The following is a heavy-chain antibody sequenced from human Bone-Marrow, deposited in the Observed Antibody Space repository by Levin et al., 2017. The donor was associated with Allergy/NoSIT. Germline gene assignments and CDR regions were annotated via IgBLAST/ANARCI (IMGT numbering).Heavy chain of an antibody. D-gene: IGHD6-19*01. CDR2: IKSKVYGGTT. Sequence: GGSLRLSCSTSGFTFGDFDMTWFRQSPGKGLEWVGLIKSKVYGGTTDYAASVKGRFIMSRDDSKSIAYLQMNSLKTEDTAVYYCTAVAGDYWGPGTSVTVTS. CDR1: GFTFGDFD. CDR3: TAVAGDY. J-gene: IGHJ4*02. V-gene: IGHV3-49*03.